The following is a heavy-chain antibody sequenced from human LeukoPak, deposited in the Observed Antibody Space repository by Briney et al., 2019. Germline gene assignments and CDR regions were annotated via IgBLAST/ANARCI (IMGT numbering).Heavy chain of an antibody. D-gene: IGHD3-10*01. CDR3: TRAGSGSSYDS. V-gene: IGHV3-23*01. J-gene: IGHJ4*02. CDR1: GFTFSSYA. Sequence: GGSLRLSCAASGFTFSSYAMTWVRQAPGKGLEWVSGISGSGGNTYYADSVKGRFTISRDTAKNTLYLEMNRLRADDTAVYYCTRAGSGSSYDSWGQGTLVTVSS. CDR2: ISGSGGNT.